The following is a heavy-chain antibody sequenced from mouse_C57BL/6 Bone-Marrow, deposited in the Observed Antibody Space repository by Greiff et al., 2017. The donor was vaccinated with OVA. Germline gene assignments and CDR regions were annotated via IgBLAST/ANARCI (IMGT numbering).Heavy chain of an antibody. CDR2: IDPSDSYT. Sequence: QVQLQQPGAELVRPGTSVKLSCKASGYTFTSYWMHWVKQRPGQGLEWLGVIDPSDSYTNYTHTFKGKATLTVDTSSRTAYMQLSSLTSEDSAVYYCARGNTGYYFDYWGQGTTLTVSS. J-gene: IGHJ2*01. CDR1: GYTFTSYW. D-gene: IGHD4-1*01. CDR3: ARGNTGYYFDY. V-gene: IGHV1-59*01.